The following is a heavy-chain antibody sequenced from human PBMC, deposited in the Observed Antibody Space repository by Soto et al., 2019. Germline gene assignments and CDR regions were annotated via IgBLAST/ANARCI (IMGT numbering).Heavy chain of an antibody. D-gene: IGHD6-19*01. J-gene: IGHJ5*02. CDR2: IHYSGST. CDR1: GGSVSSGSYY. CDR3: ARGFIAVASSWFDP. Sequence: QVQLQESGPGLVKPSETLSLTCTVSGGSVSSGSYYWSWIRQPPGKGLEWIGYIHYSGSTNYNPPLKSRVTISVDPSKNQFSLKLSSVTAADTAVYYCARGFIAVASSWFDPWGQGTLVTVSS. V-gene: IGHV4-61*01.